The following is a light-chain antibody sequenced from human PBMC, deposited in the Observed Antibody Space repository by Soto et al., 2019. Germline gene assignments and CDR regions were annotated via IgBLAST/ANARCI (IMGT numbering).Light chain of an antibody. CDR1: QSISSW. Sequence: DIQMTQSPSTLSASVGDRVTITCRASQSISSWLAWYQQKPGKAPKLLIYKASSLESEVPSRFSGRGSGTDFTLTISSLQPDDFATYYCQQHYNYPTFGQGTKVDIK. CDR3: QQHYNYPT. V-gene: IGKV1-5*03. J-gene: IGKJ1*01. CDR2: KAS.